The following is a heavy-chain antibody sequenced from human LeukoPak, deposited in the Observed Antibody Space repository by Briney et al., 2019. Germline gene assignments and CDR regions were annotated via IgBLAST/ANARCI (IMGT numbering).Heavy chain of an antibody. CDR3: ARDIYSAAAGRSFDY. Sequence: GGSLRLSCAASGFTFSSYAMSWVRQAPGKGLEWVSAISGSGGSTYYADSVKGRFTISRDNAKNTLYLQMNSLRAEDTAVYYCARDIYSAAAGRSFDYWGQGTLVTVSS. J-gene: IGHJ4*02. V-gene: IGHV3-23*01. CDR2: ISGSGGST. CDR1: GFTFSSYA. D-gene: IGHD6-13*01.